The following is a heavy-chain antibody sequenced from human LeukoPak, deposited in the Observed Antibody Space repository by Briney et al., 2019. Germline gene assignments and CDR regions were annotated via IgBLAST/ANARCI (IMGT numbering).Heavy chain of an antibody. Sequence: GGSLRLSCAASGLTFSSDAMSWVRQAPGKGLEWVSSISGSGGTTYYADSVKGQFTISRDNSKNTLYLQKNSLRAEDTAVYYCTKDGYDYHYYYMDVWGRGTAVTVSS. J-gene: IGHJ6*03. V-gene: IGHV3-23*01. CDR2: ISGSGGTT. D-gene: IGHD1-1*01. CDR3: TKDGYDYHYYYMDV. CDR1: GLTFSSDA.